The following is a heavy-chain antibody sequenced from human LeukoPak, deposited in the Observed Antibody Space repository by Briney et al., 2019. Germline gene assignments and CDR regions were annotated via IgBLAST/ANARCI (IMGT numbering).Heavy chain of an antibody. Sequence: GGSLRLSCAASGFTFSSYGMYWVRQAPGKGLEWVAFIRYDGSNKYYADSVKGRFTISRDNSKNTLYLQMDSLRPEDTAVYYCAKEYSGRGPGHYYYYMDVWGKGTTVTISS. CDR1: GFTFSSYG. J-gene: IGHJ6*03. CDR2: IRYDGSNK. V-gene: IGHV3-30*02. CDR3: AKEYSGRGPGHYYYYMDV. D-gene: IGHD1-26*01.